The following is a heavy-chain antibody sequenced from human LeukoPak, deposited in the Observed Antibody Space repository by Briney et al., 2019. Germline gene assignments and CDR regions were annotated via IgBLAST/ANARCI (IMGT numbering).Heavy chain of an antibody. CDR3: ARDSFPNDAFDI. V-gene: IGHV4-38-2*02. J-gene: IGHJ3*02. CDR1: NYSINTGYY. Sequence: SETLSLTCTVSNYSINTGYYWGWIRQPPGKGLEWIGSVYHSGSTFSNLSLKSRITISVDTSKNQFSLKLSSVTAADTAVYYCARDSFPNDAFDIWGQGTMVTVSS. D-gene: IGHD2/OR15-2a*01. CDR2: VYHSGST.